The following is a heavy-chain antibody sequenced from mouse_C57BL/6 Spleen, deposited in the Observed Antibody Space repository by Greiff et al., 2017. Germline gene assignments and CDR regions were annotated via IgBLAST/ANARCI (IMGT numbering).Heavy chain of an antibody. CDR3: ARNGLGRYFDY. J-gene: IGHJ2*01. CDR2: IYPGDGDT. Sequence: QVQLQQSGAELVKPGASVKISCKASGYAFSSYWMNWVKQRPGKGLEWIGQIYPGDGDTNYNGKFKGKATLTADKSSSTAYMQLSSLTSEDSAVYFCARNGLGRYFDYWGQGTTLTVSS. V-gene: IGHV1-80*01. CDR1: GYAFSSYW. D-gene: IGHD4-1*01.